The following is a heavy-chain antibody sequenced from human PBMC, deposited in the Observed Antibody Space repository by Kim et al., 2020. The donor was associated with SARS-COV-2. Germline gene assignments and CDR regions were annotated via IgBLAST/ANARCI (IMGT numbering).Heavy chain of an antibody. Sequence: SETLSLTCAVSGGSISSSNWWSWVRQPPGKGLEWIGEIYHSGSTNYNPSLKSRVTISVDKSMNQFSLKLSSVTAADTAVYYCRTYYYDSSGYWPRDYWGQGTLVTVSS. CDR2: IYHSGST. D-gene: IGHD3-22*01. J-gene: IGHJ4*02. V-gene: IGHV4-4*02. CDR1: GGSISSSNW. CDR3: RTYYYDSSGYWPRDY.